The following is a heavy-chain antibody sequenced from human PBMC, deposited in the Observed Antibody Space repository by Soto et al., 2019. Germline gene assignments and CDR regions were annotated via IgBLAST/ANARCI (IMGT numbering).Heavy chain of an antibody. CDR3: ARGKSGYYPYFDN. Sequence: SETLSLTCTVSGYSISSGSYWAWIRQPPGKGLEWIGYVYYSGSTNYNPSLKSRVTISVDTSKKQFSLKLRSVTAADTAVYFCARGKSGYYPYFDNWGQGTLVTVSS. D-gene: IGHD3-22*01. V-gene: IGHV4-61*01. CDR2: VYYSGST. CDR1: GYSISSGSY. J-gene: IGHJ4*02.